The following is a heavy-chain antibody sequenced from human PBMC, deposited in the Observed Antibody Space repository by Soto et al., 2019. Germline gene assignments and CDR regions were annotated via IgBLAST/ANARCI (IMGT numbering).Heavy chain of an antibody. CDR3: AKYSSSWYVDY. D-gene: IGHD6-13*01. CDR1: GFTFSSYG. Sequence: GGSLRLSCAASGFTFSSYGMHWARQAPGKGLEWVAVISYDGSNKYYADSVKGRFTISRDNSKNTLYLQMNSLRAEDTAVYYCAKYSSSWYVDYWGQGXLVTVSS. V-gene: IGHV3-30*18. J-gene: IGHJ4*02. CDR2: ISYDGSNK.